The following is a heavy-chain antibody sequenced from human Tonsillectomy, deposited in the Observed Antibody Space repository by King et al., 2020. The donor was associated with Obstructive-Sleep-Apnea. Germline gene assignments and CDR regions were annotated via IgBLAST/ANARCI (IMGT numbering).Heavy chain of an antibody. Sequence: VQLVESGGGLVHPGGSLRLSCAASGFTFSSYAMHWVRQAPGKGLEYVSAISSNGGSTYYANSVMGRFTISRDNSKNTLYLQMGSLRAEDMAVYYCARRALAAASPFDYWGQGTLVTVSS. CDR2: ISSNGGST. D-gene: IGHD2-15*01. V-gene: IGHV3-64*01. CDR3: ARRALAAASPFDY. J-gene: IGHJ4*02. CDR1: GFTFSSYA.